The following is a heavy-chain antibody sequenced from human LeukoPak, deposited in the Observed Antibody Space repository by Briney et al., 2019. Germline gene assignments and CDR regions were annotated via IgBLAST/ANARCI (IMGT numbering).Heavy chain of an antibody. Sequence: SVNVSCKASGGTFSSYAISWMRQAPGQGLEWMGGVIPIFGTANSAQKFQGRVTITADESTSPAYMELSSLRSEDTAVYYCATTKEGIAVAGYFDYWGQGTLVTVSS. CDR3: ATTKEGIAVAGYFDY. J-gene: IGHJ4*02. D-gene: IGHD6-19*01. CDR2: VIPIFGTA. V-gene: IGHV1-69*13. CDR1: GGTFSSYA.